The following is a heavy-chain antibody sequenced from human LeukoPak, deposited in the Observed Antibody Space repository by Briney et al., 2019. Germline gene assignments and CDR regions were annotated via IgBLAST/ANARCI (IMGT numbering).Heavy chain of an antibody. CDR1: GFTFSGSA. Sequence: GGSLRLSCAASGFTFSGSAIHWVRQAPGKGLEWVAVISYDGSNKYYADSVKGRFTISRDNSKNTLYLQMNSLRAEDTAVYYCARDEAAAGTVDYWGQGTLVTVSS. D-gene: IGHD6-13*01. J-gene: IGHJ4*02. CDR2: ISYDGSNK. V-gene: IGHV3-30*04. CDR3: ARDEAAAGTVDY.